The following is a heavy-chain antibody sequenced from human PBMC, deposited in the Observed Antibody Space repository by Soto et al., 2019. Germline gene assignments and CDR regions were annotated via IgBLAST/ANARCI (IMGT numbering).Heavy chain of an antibody. J-gene: IGHJ6*04. V-gene: IGHV4-61*01. CDR1: GGSVISGSYY. CDR2: ISDTGTG. CDR3: ARANSGYDPLGMDV. Sequence: QVQLQESGPGLVKPSETPSLTCTVSGGSVISGSYYWSWIRPPPGKGLEWVGCISDTGTGDDNPSLKSRVTISVHTSKRQFSLRLTSVTAADTGVYYCARANSGYDPLGMDVWGEGTTVTVSS. D-gene: IGHD5-12*01.